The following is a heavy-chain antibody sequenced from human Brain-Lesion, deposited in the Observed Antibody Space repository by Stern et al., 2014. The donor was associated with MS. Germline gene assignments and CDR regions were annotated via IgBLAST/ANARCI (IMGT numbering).Heavy chain of an antibody. CDR3: ATLSPGAGGNYYRHFDY. D-gene: IGHD1-26*01. CDR1: GYTLTELS. Sequence: VQLEESGAEVKKPGASVKVSCKVSGYTLTELSMHWVRQAPRKGLEWMGGFDPEDGETFYAPQFQGRITMTEDTSTDTAYMELSSLRSEDTAVYYCATLSPGAGGNYYRHFDYWGQGTLVTVSS. J-gene: IGHJ4*02. V-gene: IGHV1-24*01. CDR2: FDPEDGET.